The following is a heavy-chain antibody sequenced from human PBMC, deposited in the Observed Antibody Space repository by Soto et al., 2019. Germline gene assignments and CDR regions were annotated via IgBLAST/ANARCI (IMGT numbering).Heavy chain of an antibody. D-gene: IGHD2-15*01. J-gene: IGHJ4*02. Sequence: EVQLVESGGGLVQPGRSLRLSCAASGFTFDDYAMHWVRQAPGKGLEWVSGISWNSGSIGYADSVKGRFTISRDNAKNCLYLQMNSLRAEDTALYYCAEGVAAWGSFDYWGQGTLVTVSS. CDR1: GFTFDDYA. CDR2: ISWNSGSI. CDR3: AEGVAAWGSFDY. V-gene: IGHV3-9*01.